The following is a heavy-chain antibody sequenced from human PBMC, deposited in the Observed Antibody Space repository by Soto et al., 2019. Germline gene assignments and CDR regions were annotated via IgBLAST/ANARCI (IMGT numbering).Heavy chain of an antibody. D-gene: IGHD6-19*01. V-gene: IGHV4-39*01. CDR3: ARQRAVAGTGGFDY. J-gene: IGHJ4*02. Sequence: QLQLQESGPGLVKPSETLSLTCTVSGGSISTGSYYWGWIRQPPGKGLEWIGSMYYSGNTYYNPSLKSRVTISVDTSKNQFSLKLSSVTAADTAVYYCARQRAVAGTGGFDYWGQGTLVTVSS. CDR2: MYYSGNT. CDR1: GGSISTGSYY.